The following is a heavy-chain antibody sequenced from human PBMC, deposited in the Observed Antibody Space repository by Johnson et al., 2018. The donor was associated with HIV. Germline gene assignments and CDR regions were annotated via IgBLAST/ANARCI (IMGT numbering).Heavy chain of an antibody. V-gene: IGHV3-30*04. D-gene: IGHD2-2*02. CDR3: AREKYTIHAFDI. J-gene: IGHJ3*02. CDR1: GFTFSSYA. CDR2: ISYDGSNK. Sequence: QEQLVESGGGVVQPGRSLRLSCAASGFTFSSYAMHWVRQAPGKGLEWEAVISYDGSNKYYADSVKGRFTISRDNSKNTLYLQMNSLRAEDTAVYYCAREKYTIHAFDIWGQGTMVTVSS.